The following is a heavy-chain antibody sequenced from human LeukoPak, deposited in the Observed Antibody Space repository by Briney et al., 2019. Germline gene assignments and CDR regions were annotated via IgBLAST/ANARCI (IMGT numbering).Heavy chain of an antibody. CDR3: TRMTTGHDY. D-gene: IGHD4-17*01. CDR1: GVSFNDYY. V-gene: IGHV4-34*01. Sequence: SETLSLTCAVSGVSFNDYYRSWVRQTPGKGLEWTGEINHSGYTNDSPSLKSRVTISIDTSRKQFSLNLRSVTVADTGIYYCTRMTTGHDYWGQGTLVTVSS. CDR2: INHSGYT. J-gene: IGHJ4*02.